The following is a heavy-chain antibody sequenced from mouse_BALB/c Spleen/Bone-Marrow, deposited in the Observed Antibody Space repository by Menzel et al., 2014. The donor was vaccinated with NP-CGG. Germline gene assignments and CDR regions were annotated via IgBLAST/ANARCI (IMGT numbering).Heavy chain of an antibody. CDR2: ISSGGSYT. Sequence: EAQRVESGGGLVQPGGSLKLSCAASGFTFSSCTMSWVRQTPEKRLEWVATISSGGSYTYYPDSVKGRFTISRDNAKNTLYLQMSSLKSEDTAMYYCTRDLYDGYYYYAMDYWGQGTSVTVSS. V-gene: IGHV5-6-4*01. D-gene: IGHD2-3*01. J-gene: IGHJ4*01. CDR3: TRDLYDGYYYYAMDY. CDR1: GFTFSSCT.